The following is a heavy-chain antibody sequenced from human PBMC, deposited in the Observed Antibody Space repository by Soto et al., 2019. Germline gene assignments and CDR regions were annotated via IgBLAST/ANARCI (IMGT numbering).Heavy chain of an antibody. J-gene: IGHJ4*02. D-gene: IGHD5-12*01. CDR2: ISYDGSNK. CDR3: AKELDIVATLHHFDY. CDR1: GFTFSSYC. Sequence: PGGSLRLSCAASGFTFSSYCMHWVRQAPGKGLEWVAVISYDGSNKYYAGSAKGRFTISRDNSKNTLYLQMNSLRAEDTAVYYCAKELDIVATLHHFDYWGQGTLVPVSS. V-gene: IGHV3-30*18.